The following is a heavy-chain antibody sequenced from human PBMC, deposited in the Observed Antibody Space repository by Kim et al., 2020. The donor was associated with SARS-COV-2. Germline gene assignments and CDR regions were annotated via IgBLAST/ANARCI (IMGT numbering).Heavy chain of an antibody. V-gene: IGHV4-34*01. CDR3: ARGDYGSGSYPKYGMDV. Sequence: LKGGVTLSVDTSKNQFSLKLSSVTAADTAVYYCARGDYGSGSYPKYGMDVWGQGTTVTVSS. D-gene: IGHD3-10*01. J-gene: IGHJ6*02.